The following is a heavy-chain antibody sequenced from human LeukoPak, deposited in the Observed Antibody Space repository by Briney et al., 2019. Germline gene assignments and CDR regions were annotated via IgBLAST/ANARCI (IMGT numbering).Heavy chain of an antibody. V-gene: IGHV3-30-3*01. D-gene: IGHD2-21*01. CDR2: ISYDGSNK. CDR1: GFTFNSYA. Sequence: GGSLRLSCAASGFTFNSYAMHWVRQAPGKGLEWVAVISYDGSNKYYADSVRGRFTISRDNADNSLYLHMNSLRAEDTAVYYCVRDNPRCCGVISANSDDYWGQGTLVTVSS. J-gene: IGHJ4*02. CDR3: VRDNPRCCGVISANSDDY.